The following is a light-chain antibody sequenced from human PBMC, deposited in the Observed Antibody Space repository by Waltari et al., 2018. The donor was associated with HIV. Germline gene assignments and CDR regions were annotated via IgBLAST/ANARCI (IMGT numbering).Light chain of an antibody. CDR1: QSLLHSNGNNY. CDR3: MQVLQTPLT. J-gene: IGKJ3*01. CDR2: LGS. V-gene: IGKV2-28*01. Sequence: DIVMTQSPLSLPVTPGEPASISCRSSQSLLHSNGNNYLGWYLQKPGQSPQLLIYLGSNRASGVPDRFSGSGSGTDFTLKISRVEAEDVGVYYCMQVLQTPLTFGPGTKVDIK.